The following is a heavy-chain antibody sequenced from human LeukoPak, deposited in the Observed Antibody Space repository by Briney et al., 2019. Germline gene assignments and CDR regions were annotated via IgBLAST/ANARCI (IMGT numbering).Heavy chain of an antibody. CDR1: GFTFSSYG. V-gene: IGHV3-30*18. CDR2: ISYDGSNK. CDR3: AKGQVATIRYYYYYGMDV. D-gene: IGHD5-12*01. J-gene: IGHJ6*02. Sequence: PGRSLRLSCAASGFTFSSYGMHWVRQAPGKGLEWVAVISYDGSNKYYADSVKGRFTISRDNSKNTLYLQMNSLRAEDTAVYYCAKGQVATIRYYYYYGMDVWGQGTTVTVSS.